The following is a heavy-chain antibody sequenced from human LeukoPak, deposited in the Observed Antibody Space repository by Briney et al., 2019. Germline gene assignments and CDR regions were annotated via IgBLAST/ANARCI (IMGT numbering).Heavy chain of an antibody. V-gene: IGHV3-23*01. D-gene: IGHD6-19*01. Sequence: GGSLRLSCAASGFTFDDYAMHWVRQAPGKGLEWVSAISKSGDSTFYADSVKGRFTISRDNSQNTLYVQMNSLRAEDTAVYYCAKDQGYSSAWYSRDGFDMWGQGTMVTVSS. CDR3: AKDQGYSSAWYSRDGFDM. CDR2: ISKSGDST. CDR1: GFTFDDYA. J-gene: IGHJ3*02.